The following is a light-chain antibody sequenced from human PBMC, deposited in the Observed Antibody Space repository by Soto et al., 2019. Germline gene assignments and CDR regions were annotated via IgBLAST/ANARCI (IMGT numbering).Light chain of an antibody. J-gene: IGKJ5*01. Sequence: EIVMTQSPATLSVSPGERATLSCRASQSVRSNLAWYQQKPGQSPRLLIYGASTRAPGIPARFSGSGSGTELTLTISSLQSDDFAVYHCQQYNNWPPTFGHGTRLEIK. V-gene: IGKV3-15*01. CDR1: QSVRSN. CDR3: QQYNNWPPT. CDR2: GAS.